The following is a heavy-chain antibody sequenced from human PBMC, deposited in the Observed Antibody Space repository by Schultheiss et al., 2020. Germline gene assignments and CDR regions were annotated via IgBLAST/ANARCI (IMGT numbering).Heavy chain of an antibody. CDR2: IKQDGSEK. V-gene: IGHV3-7*01. Sequence: GESLKISCAASGFTFTNDWMTWVRQTPGKELEWVANIKQDGSEKYYVDSVKGRFTISADNAKNSMYLQMNSLRAEDTAVYYCARDRVGGRDGYNFDYWGQGTL. CDR3: ARDRVGGRDGYNFDY. CDR1: GFTFTNDW. J-gene: IGHJ4*02. D-gene: IGHD5-24*01.